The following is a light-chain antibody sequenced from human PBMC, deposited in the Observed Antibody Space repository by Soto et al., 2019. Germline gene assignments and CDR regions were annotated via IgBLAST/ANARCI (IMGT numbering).Light chain of an antibody. CDR2: SAS. CDR1: QGINNY. V-gene: IGKV1-9*01. CDR3: QQLNSFPFT. J-gene: IGKJ3*01. Sequence: DIQLTQSPSFLSAPVGDRVTITCRASQGINNYLSWYQHKTGKAPKLLIHSASTLQSSVPSRFRGSGSWTEFTLTISTLQPEDSATYYCQQLNSFPFTFGPGTKVAIK.